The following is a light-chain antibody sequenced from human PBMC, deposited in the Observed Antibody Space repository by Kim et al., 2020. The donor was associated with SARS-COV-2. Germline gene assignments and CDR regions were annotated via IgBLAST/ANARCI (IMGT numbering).Light chain of an antibody. CDR2: IAS. V-gene: IGKV1-39*01. CDR3: QQSYSAPQT. J-gene: IGKJ1*01. CDR1: QSISRY. Sequence: ASVGYRVSIICRASQSISRYLNWYQQKAGEAPKLLIYIASSLQGGVPSRFSGSGSGTDFTLTISSLQPEDFATYFCQQSYSAPQTFGQGTKVDIK.